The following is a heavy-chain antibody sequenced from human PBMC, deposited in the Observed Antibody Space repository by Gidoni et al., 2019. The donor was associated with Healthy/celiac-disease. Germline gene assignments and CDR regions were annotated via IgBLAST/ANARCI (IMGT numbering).Heavy chain of an antibody. D-gene: IGHD3-10*01. V-gene: IGHV3-9*01. CDR3: AAGYGSVSAYGIDV. Sequence: DVQLVESGGGVVPPGGSLRLSCVPSRFPFDDYAMHWVRHSQGRGLVWVSGISWNSGSIGYADSVKARFTISRDNATNSLYLQMNSLRAEYTALYYCAAGYGSVSAYGIDVWGQGTTVTVSS. J-gene: IGHJ6*02. CDR1: RFPFDDYA. CDR2: ISWNSGSI.